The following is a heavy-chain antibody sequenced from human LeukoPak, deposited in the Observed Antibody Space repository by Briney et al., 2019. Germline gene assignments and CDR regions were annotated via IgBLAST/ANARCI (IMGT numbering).Heavy chain of an antibody. J-gene: IGHJ4*02. CDR3: ARAVVVVAAGDY. CDR1: GFTFNSYA. CDR2: ISYDGSNK. Sequence: GRSLRLSCAASGFTFNSYAMHWVRQAPGKGLEWVAVISYDGSNKYYADSVKGRFTISRDNSKNTLYLQMNSLRAEDTAVYYCARAVVVVAAGDYWGQGTLVTVSS. D-gene: IGHD2-15*01. V-gene: IGHV3-30-3*01.